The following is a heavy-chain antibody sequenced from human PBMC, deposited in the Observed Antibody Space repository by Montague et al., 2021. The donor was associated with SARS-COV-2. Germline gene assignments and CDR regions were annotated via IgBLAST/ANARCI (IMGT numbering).Heavy chain of an antibody. V-gene: IGHV4-59*08. D-gene: IGHD3/OR15-3a*01. CDR1: GVSVTAYY. J-gene: IGHJ4*02. CDR3: VRQPHYDDFNGPPDF. CDR2: VLYNKGT. Sequence: SETLSLTCTVSGVSVTAYYWSWIRQPPGKGLEWVGDVLYNKGTNFNPSLKSRVAISVDTSKNQFSLRLTSVTAADTAFYYCVRQPHYDDFNGPPDFWDQGTLVTVSS.